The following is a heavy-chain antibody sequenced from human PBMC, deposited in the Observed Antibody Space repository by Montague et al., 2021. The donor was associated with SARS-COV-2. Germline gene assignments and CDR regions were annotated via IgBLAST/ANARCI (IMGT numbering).Heavy chain of an antibody. D-gene: IGHD6-13*01. CDR1: GFTFSDYY. CDR2: ISSGGTTI. V-gene: IGHV3-11*01. CDR3: ARVSSNWSDAFDV. Sequence: SLILSCAASGFTFSDYYMSWFRQAPVKGLEWLSYISSGGTTIFYXDSVKGRLTISRDNAENSLYLQVNSLRGEDTAVYYCARVSSNWSDAFDVWGQGTMVTVSS. J-gene: IGHJ3*01.